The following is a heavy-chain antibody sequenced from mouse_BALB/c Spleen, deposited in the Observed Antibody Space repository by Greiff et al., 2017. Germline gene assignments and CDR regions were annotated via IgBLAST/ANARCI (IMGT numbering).Heavy chain of an antibody. D-gene: IGHD1-1*01. Sequence: EVKLVESGGGLVKPGGSLKLSCAASGFAFSSYDMSWVRQTPEKRLEWVAYISSGGGSTYYPDTMKGRFTISRDNAKNTLYLQMSSLKSEDTAMYYCARQITTVVVDYAMDYWGQGTSVTVSS. V-gene: IGHV5-12-1*01. CDR3: ARQITTVVVDYAMDY. CDR1: GFAFSSYD. J-gene: IGHJ4*01. CDR2: ISSGGGST.